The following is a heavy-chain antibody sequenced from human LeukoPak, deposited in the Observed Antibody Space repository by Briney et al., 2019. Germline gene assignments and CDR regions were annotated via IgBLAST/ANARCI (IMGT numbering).Heavy chain of an antibody. J-gene: IGHJ4*02. CDR2: ISGSGGST. CDR1: GFTFSSYA. V-gene: IGHV3-23*01. D-gene: IGHD3-3*01. Sequence: GESLKISCAASGFTFSSYAMSWVRQAPGKGLEWVSAISGSGGSTYYADSVKGRFTISRDNSKNTLYLQMNSLRAEDTAVYYCAKEIAIFGVVIDFDYWGQGTLVTVSS. CDR3: AKEIAIFGVVIDFDY.